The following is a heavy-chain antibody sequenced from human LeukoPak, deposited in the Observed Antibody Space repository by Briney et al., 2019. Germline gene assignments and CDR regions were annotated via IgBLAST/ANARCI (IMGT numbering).Heavy chain of an antibody. V-gene: IGHV1-18*01. Sequence: ASVKVSCKASGYTFTSYAINWVRQAPGQGLEWMGWISTYDANTEYAQKLQGRVTMTTDTSTSTAYMEVRSLRSDDTAVYYCARDGRGHWDTSRWYLGNWFDPWGQGTLVTVSS. CDR3: ARDGRGHWDTSRWYLGNWFDP. CDR2: ISTYDANT. CDR1: GYTFTSYA. D-gene: IGHD6-13*01. J-gene: IGHJ5*02.